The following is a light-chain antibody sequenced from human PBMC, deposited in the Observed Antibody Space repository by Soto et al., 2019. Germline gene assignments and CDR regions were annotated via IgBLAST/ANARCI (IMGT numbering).Light chain of an antibody. CDR3: SSYTSSHTRV. J-gene: IGLJ1*01. V-gene: IGLV2-14*01. CDR1: SSDVGGYDF. CDR2: DVN. Sequence: QSVLTQPASVSGSRGQSMTMSCTGTSSDVGGYDFVSWYQHHPGKAPKLLIYDVNNRPSGLSDRFSGSKSGNTASLTISGLQTEDEADYYCSSYTSSHTRVFGTGTKVTVL.